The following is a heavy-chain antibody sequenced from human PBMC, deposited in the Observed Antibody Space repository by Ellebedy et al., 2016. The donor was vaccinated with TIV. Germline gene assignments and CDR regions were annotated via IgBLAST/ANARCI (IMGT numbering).Heavy chain of an antibody. CDR3: ARSLVVVAEGQGMDV. J-gene: IGHJ6*02. V-gene: IGHV1-69*04. Sequence: ASVKVSCKASGGTFSSYAISWVRQAPGQGLEWMGRIIPILGIANYAQKFQGRVTITADKSTSTAYMELSSLRSDDTAVYYCARSLVVVAEGQGMDVWGQGTTVTVSS. D-gene: IGHD2-15*01. CDR1: GGTFSSYA. CDR2: IIPILGIA.